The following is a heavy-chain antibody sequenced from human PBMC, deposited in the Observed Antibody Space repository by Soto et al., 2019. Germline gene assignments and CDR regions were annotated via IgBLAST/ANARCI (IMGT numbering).Heavy chain of an antibody. CDR3: ASSNLDIAVAGYPFDY. CDR2: IYTGGST. V-gene: IGHV4-4*07. D-gene: IGHD6-19*01. J-gene: IGHJ4*02. Sequence: SETLSLTCTVSGGSISSYYWSWIRPPAGKGLEWIGRIYTGGSTNYNPSLKSRVTMSVDTSKNQFSLKLSSVTAADTAVYYCASSNLDIAVAGYPFDYWGQGTLVTVSS. CDR1: GGSISSYY.